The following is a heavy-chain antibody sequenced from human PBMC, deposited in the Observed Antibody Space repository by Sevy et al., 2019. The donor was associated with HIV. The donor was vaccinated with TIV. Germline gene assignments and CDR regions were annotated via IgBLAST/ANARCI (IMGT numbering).Heavy chain of an antibody. CDR3: ATHAGIAAAGRFFDY. V-gene: IGHV3-72*01. D-gene: IGHD6-13*01. CDR2: TRNKADSYTT. J-gene: IGHJ4*02. Sequence: GGSLRLSCAASGFTFSDHYMEWVRQAPGKGLEWVGRTRNKADSYTTEYAASVKGRFTISRDDSKNSLYLQMNSLKTEDTAVYYCATHAGIAAAGRFFDYWGQGSLVTVSS. CDR1: GFTFSDHY.